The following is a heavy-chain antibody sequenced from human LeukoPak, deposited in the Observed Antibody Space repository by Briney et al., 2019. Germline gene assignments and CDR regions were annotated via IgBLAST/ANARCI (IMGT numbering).Heavy chain of an antibody. CDR3: AREGNYYDSSGSLTAFDI. CDR1: GFTFSSYG. CDR2: IWYDGSNK. J-gene: IGHJ3*02. V-gene: IGHV3-33*01. D-gene: IGHD3-22*01. Sequence: GGSLRLSCAASGFTFSSYGMHWVRQAPGKGLEWVAVIWYDGSNKYYADSVKGRFTISRDNSKNTLYQQMNSLRAEDTAVYYCAREGNYYDSSGSLTAFDIWGQGTMVTVSS.